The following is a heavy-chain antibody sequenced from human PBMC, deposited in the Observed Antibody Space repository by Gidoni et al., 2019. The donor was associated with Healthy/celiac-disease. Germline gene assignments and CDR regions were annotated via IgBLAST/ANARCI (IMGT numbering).Heavy chain of an antibody. CDR3: ARDFGIGYYGMDV. V-gene: IGHV3-33*01. J-gene: IGHJ6*02. D-gene: IGHD3-10*01. Sequence: QVQLVESGGGVVQPGRSLRLSWAASGFTFSSYGMHWVRQPPGKGLEWVAVIWYDGSNKYYADSVKGRFTISRDNSKNTLYLQMNSLRAEDTAVYYCARDFGIGYYGMDVWGQGTTVTVSS. CDR1: GFTFSSYG. CDR2: IWYDGSNK.